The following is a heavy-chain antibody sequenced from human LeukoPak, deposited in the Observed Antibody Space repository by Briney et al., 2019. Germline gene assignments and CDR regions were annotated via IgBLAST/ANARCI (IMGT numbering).Heavy chain of an antibody. V-gene: IGHV1-8*01. Sequence: ASVKVSCKASGYTFTSYDINWVRQATGQGLEWMGWMNPNSGNTGYAQKFQGRVTMTRNTSISTAYMELSSLRSEDTAVYYCARSYYYGSGSSSPRDYWGQGTLVTVSS. J-gene: IGHJ4*02. CDR3: ARSYYYGSGSSSPRDY. CDR2: MNPNSGNT. D-gene: IGHD3-10*01. CDR1: GYTFTSYD.